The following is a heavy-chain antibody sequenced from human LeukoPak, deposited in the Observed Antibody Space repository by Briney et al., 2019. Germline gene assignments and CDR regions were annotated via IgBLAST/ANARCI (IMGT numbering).Heavy chain of an antibody. D-gene: IGHD2-15*01. CDR2: IKTKADGATT. CDR3: TADMPASSRAADY. V-gene: IGHV3-15*01. CDR1: GFTFSDAS. J-gene: IGHJ4*02. Sequence: GGSLRLSCAASGFTFSDASMSWVRQAPGMGLEWVGRIKTKADGATTDYAAPVKGRFTISRDDSKTTLYLQVNSLKTEDTAVYYCTADMPASSRAADYWGQGTLVTVSS.